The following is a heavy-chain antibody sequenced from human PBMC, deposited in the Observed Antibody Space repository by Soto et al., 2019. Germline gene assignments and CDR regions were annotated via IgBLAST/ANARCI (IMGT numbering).Heavy chain of an antibody. Sequence: SETLSLTCTVSGGSISSGGYYWSWIRQHPGKGLEWIGYIYYSGSTYYNPSLKSRVTISVDTSKNQFSLKLSSVTAADTAVYYCARAAVRGTYYYYYGMAVWRQGTTVTVSS. V-gene: IGHV4-31*03. CDR1: GGSISSGGYY. D-gene: IGHD3-10*01. J-gene: IGHJ6*02. CDR3: ARAAVRGTYYYYYGMAV. CDR2: IYYSGST.